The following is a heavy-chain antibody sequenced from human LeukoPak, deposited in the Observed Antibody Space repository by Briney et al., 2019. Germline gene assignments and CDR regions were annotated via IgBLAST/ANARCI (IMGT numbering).Heavy chain of an antibody. CDR2: ISGTGIAI. J-gene: IGHJ4*02. CDR3: AKYYYDSSGLFDY. D-gene: IGHD3-22*01. V-gene: IGHV3-23*01. CDR1: GFTFDNYA. Sequence: GGSLRLSCAASGFTFDNYAMSWVRQAPGRGLEWVSTISGTGIAIYYADSGKGRFTISRDNSKNTLYVQLNSLRAEDTAIYYCAKYYYDSSGLFDYWGQGALVTVSS.